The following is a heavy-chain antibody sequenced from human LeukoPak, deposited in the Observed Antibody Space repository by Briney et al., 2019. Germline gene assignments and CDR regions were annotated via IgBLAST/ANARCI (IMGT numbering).Heavy chain of an antibody. CDR3: ARVADGKGYPFDY. CDR2: IHYTGST. Sequence: SETLSLTCTVSGGSINSYYWSWIRQPPGKGLECIGYIHYTGSTNYNPSLKSRVTISLDTSKNQFSLKLSSVTAADTAVYYCARVADGKGYPFDYWGQGTLVTVSS. CDR1: GGSINSYY. V-gene: IGHV4-59*12. J-gene: IGHJ4*02. D-gene: IGHD5-18*01.